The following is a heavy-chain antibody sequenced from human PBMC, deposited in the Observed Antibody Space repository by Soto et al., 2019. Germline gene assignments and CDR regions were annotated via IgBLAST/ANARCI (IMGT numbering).Heavy chain of an antibody. CDR1: SGSISSYY. V-gene: IGHV4-59*01. D-gene: IGHD3-16*01. CDR2: IYYSGST. J-gene: IGHJ6*03. CDR3: AGVWGVARGYPYRAV. Sequence: PSETLSLTCTVSSGSISSYYWSWIRQPPGKGLEWIGYIYYSGSTNYNPSLKGRVTISVDTSKNQFSLKLSSVTAADTAVYYCAGVWGVARGYPYRAVRVNGPTVPVS.